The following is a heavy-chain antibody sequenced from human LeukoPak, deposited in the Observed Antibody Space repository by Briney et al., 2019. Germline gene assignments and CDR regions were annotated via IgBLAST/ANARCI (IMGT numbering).Heavy chain of an antibody. J-gene: IGHJ4*02. CDR2: IRFDGSNE. D-gene: IGHD2-2*01. CDR1: GFTFSTFG. Sequence: PGGSLRLSCPASGFTFSTFGMHWVRQAPGKGLEWVAFIRFDGSNEYYADSVKGRFTISGDNSKNTLYLQMNGLRAEDTAVYYCAKSDQRLPDYWGQGTLVTVSS. V-gene: IGHV3-30*02. CDR3: AKSDQRLPDY.